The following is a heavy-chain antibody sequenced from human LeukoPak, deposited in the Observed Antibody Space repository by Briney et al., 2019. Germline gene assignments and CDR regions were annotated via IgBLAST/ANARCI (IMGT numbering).Heavy chain of an antibody. V-gene: IGHV4-4*07. CDR3: ARDDAAGIVGATPGDY. J-gene: IGHJ4*02. CDR1: GGSISSYY. Sequence: SETLSLTCTVSGGSISSYYWSWIRQPAGKGLEWIGRIYTSGSTNYSPSLKSRVTMSVDTSKNQFSLRLSSVTAADTAVYYCARDDAAGIVGATPGDYWGQGTLVTVSS. D-gene: IGHD1-26*01. CDR2: IYTSGST.